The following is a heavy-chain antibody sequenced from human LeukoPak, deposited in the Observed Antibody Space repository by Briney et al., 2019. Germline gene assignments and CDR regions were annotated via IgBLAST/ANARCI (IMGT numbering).Heavy chain of an antibody. CDR1: GFTFSSYG. CDR3: AKVGYSSDYKYFDY. J-gene: IGHJ4*02. V-gene: IGHV3-30*18. CDR2: ISYDGSNK. Sequence: GGSLRLSCAASGFTFSSYGMHWVRQAPGEGLEWVAVISYDGSNKYYADSVKGRFTISRDNSKNTLYLQMNSLRAEDTAVYYCAKVGYSSDYKYFDYWGQGTLVTVSS. D-gene: IGHD6-25*01.